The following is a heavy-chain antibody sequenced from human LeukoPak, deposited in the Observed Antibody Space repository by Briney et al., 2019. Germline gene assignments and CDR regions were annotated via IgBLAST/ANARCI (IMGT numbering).Heavy chain of an antibody. CDR3: ARHPNYYYDSSGYYNWYFDL. CDR1: SGSISSGAYY. V-gene: IGHV4-39*01. Sequence: PSETLSLTCTVSSGSISSGAYYWGWIRQPPGKGLEWIGTIHYSGKTYYNPSLKSRITISIDTSKNQFSLKLSSVTAADTAVYYCARHPNYYYDSSGYYNWYFDLWGRGTLVTVSS. D-gene: IGHD3-22*01. CDR2: IHYSGKT. J-gene: IGHJ2*01.